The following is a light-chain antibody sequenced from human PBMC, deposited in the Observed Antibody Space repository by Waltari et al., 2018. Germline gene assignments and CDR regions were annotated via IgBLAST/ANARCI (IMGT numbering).Light chain of an antibody. CDR1: SSDVGGYNY. Sequence: QSALTQPASVSGSPGQSITISCTGTSSDVGGYNYVSWYKQHTGKAPKLMIYDVSKRPAVVSNRFSCSKPGNTASLTISGLQAADEADYYCSSYTRSSTVVFGGGTKLTVL. CDR3: SSYTRSSTVV. V-gene: IGLV2-14*01. J-gene: IGLJ2*01. CDR2: DVS.